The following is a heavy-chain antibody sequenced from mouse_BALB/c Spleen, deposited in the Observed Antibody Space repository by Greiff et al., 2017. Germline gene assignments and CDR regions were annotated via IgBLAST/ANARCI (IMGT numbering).Heavy chain of an antibody. V-gene: IGHV3-6*02. Sequence: ESGPGLVKPSQSLSLTCSVTGYSITSGYYWNWIRQFPGNKLEWMGYISYDGSNNYNPSLKNRISITRDTSKNQFFLKLNSVTTEDTATYYCARGNYGYLYAMDYWGQGTSVTVSS. CDR1: GYSITSGYY. D-gene: IGHD2-2*01. CDR3: ARGNYGYLYAMDY. CDR2: ISYDGSN. J-gene: IGHJ4*01.